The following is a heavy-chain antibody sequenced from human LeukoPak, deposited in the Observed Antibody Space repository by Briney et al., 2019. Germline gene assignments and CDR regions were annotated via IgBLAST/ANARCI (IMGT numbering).Heavy chain of an antibody. Sequence: PSETLSLTCTVSGVSISSYYWSWIRQPPGKGLEWIGYIYYSGSTNYNPSLKSRVTISVDTSKNQFSLKLSSVTAADTAVYYCARAVSGRGYYFDYWGQGTLVTVSS. CDR1: GVSISSYY. D-gene: IGHD6-19*01. V-gene: IGHV4-59*01. J-gene: IGHJ4*02. CDR3: ARAVSGRGYYFDY. CDR2: IYYSGST.